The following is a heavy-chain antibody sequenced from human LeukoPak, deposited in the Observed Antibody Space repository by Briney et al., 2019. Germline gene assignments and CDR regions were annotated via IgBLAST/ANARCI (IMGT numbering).Heavy chain of an antibody. CDR3: AKGPYSSGWSYFDY. Sequence: NPGGSLRLSCAASGFTFSSYSMNWVRQAPGKGLEWVSSISSSSSYIYYADSVKGRFTLSRDNSKNTLYLQMSSLRAEDTAVYYCAKGPYSSGWSYFDYWGQGTLVTVSS. J-gene: IGHJ4*02. CDR2: ISSSSSYI. V-gene: IGHV3-21*04. CDR1: GFTFSSYS. D-gene: IGHD6-19*01.